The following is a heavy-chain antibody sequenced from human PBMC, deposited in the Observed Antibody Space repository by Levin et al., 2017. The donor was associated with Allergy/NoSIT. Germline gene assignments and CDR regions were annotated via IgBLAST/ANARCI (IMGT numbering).Heavy chain of an antibody. Sequence: GESLKISCVASGVTFSNYWMHWVRQDPGKGLVWVSRINSDGSSIDYADSVKGRFTISRDNAKNTLYLQMNSLRVEDTAVYHCAAIAVTGTAGSFDYWGQGTPLNVSS. J-gene: IGHJ4*02. D-gene: IGHD6-19*01. CDR3: AAIAVTGTAGSFDY. V-gene: IGHV3-74*01. CDR2: INSDGSSI. CDR1: GVTFSNYW.